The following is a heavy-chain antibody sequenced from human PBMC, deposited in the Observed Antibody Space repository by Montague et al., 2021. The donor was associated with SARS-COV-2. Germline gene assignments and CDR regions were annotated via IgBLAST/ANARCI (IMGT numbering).Heavy chain of an antibody. J-gene: IGHJ3*02. Sequence: RAISGDSVSSKSVAWNWIRQSPSRGLEWLGRTYYRSKWDSDYAESVKXRLVITPDTSKNQVSLQLNSVIPEDTAVYFCASSGITLTGLDAFDIWGQGTMVTVSS. CDR1: GDSVSSKSVA. D-gene: IGHD3-9*01. V-gene: IGHV6-1*01. CDR3: ASSGITLTGLDAFDI. CDR2: TYYRSKWDS.